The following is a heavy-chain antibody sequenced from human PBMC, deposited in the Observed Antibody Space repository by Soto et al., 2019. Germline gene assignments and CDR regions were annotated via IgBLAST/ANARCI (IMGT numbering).Heavy chain of an antibody. J-gene: IGHJ5*02. CDR1: GGSISRVAYY. Sequence: SETLSLTCTVSGGSISRVAYYWSWIRQLPGKGLEWIGYVYRTGNADYNPSLKSRISMSVDTSKNQFSMDLKDVTAADTAVYYCAVDTTIEGPNWLDPWGQGTLVTVSS. CDR3: AVDTTIEGPNWLDP. D-gene: IGHD5-18*01. V-gene: IGHV4-30-4*08. CDR2: VYRTGNA.